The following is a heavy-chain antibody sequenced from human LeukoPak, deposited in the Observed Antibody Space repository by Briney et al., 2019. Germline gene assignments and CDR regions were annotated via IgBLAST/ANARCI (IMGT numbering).Heavy chain of an antibody. CDR2: IYYSGST. V-gene: IGHV4-59*01. Sequence: PSETLSLTCTVSGGSISSYYWSWIRQPPGKGLEWIGYIYYSGSTNYNPSLKSRVTISVDTSKNQFSPKLSSVTAADTAVYYCARGGTGAWFDPWGQGTLVTASS. CDR3: ARGGTGAWFDP. J-gene: IGHJ5*02. D-gene: IGHD3-10*01. CDR1: GGSISSYY.